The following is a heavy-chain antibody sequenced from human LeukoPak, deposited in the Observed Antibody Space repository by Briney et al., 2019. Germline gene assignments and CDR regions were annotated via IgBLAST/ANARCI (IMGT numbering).Heavy chain of an antibody. CDR3: ARVERLITFGGVIVD. V-gene: IGHV4-39*07. CDR1: GGSISSSSYY. J-gene: IGHJ4*02. CDR2: IYYSGST. D-gene: IGHD3-16*02. Sequence: SETLSLTCTVSGGSISSSSYYWGWIRQPPGKGLEWIGSIYYSGSTYYNPSLKSRVTISVDTSKNQFSLKLSSLTAADTAVYYCARVERLITFGGVIVDWGQGTLVTVSS.